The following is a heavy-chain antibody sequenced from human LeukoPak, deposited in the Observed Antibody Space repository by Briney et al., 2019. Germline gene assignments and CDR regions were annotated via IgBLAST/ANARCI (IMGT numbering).Heavy chain of an antibody. J-gene: IGHJ6*03. V-gene: IGHV3-30*18. CDR3: AKEDVVATYYYYYYMDV. Sequence: GGSLRLSCAASGFTFSSYEMNWVRQAPGKGLEWVAVISYDGSNKYYADSVKGRFTISRDNSKNTLYLQMNSLRAEDTAVYYCAKEDVVATYYYYYYMDVWGKGTTVTVSS. D-gene: IGHD5-12*01. CDR2: ISYDGSNK. CDR1: GFTFSSYE.